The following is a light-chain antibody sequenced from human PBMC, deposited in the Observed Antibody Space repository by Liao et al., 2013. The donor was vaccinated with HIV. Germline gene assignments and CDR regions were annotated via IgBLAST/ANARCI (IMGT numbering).Light chain of an antibody. CDR3: QAWDSSTRGVV. CDR2: RDS. Sequence: SYEMAQPPSVSVSPGQTASITCSGDRLGDKYVCWYQQKPGQSPVLVIYRDSKRPSGIPERFSGSNSGNTATLTISGTQAMDEADYYCQAWDSSTRGVVFGGGTKLTVL. J-gene: IGLJ2*01. V-gene: IGLV3-1*01. CDR1: RLGDKY.